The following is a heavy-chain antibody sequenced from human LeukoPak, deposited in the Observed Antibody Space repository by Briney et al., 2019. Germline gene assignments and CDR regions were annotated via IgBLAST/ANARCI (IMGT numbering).Heavy chain of an antibody. CDR2: FDPEDGET. CDR1: GYTLTELS. V-gene: IGHV1-24*01. CDR3: ATVRHCSSTSCYRFPYGMDV. Sequence: ASVKDSCKVSGYTLTELSMHWVRQAPGKGLEWMGGFDPEDGETIYAQKFQGGVTMTEDTSTDTAYMELSSLRSEDTAVYYCATVRHCSSTSCYRFPYGMDVWGQGTTVTVSS. J-gene: IGHJ6*02. D-gene: IGHD2-2*02.